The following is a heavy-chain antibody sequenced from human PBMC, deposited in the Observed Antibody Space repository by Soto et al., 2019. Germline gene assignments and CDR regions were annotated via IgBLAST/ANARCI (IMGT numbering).Heavy chain of an antibody. J-gene: IGHJ4*02. CDR2: ISGSGGST. Sequence: LSLTCAASGFTFSSYAMSWVRQAPGKGLEWVSAISGSGGSTYYADSVKGRFTISRDNSKNTLYLQMNSLRAEDTAVYYCAKDRVVVPAATLDYWGQGTLVTVSS. CDR3: AKDRVVVPAATLDY. CDR1: GFTFSSYA. D-gene: IGHD2-2*01. V-gene: IGHV3-23*01.